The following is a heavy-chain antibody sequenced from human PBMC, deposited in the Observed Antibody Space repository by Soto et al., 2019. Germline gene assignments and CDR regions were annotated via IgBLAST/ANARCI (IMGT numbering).Heavy chain of an antibody. CDR2: IIPISATP. J-gene: IGHJ4*02. Sequence: QVQLVQSGAEVKKPGSSVKVSCKASGGTLTYSSVSWVRQAPGQGLEWMGGIIPISATPNYAQKFQGRVTITADESATTAHMELSSLRSDDTAVYYCASFSRGIWSGFTAYWGQGTLVTVSS. CDR1: GGTLTYSS. V-gene: IGHV1-69*12. CDR3: ASFSRGIWSGFTAY. D-gene: IGHD3-3*01.